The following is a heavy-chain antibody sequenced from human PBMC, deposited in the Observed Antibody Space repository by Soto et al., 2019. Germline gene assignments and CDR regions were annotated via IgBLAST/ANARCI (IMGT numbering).Heavy chain of an antibody. D-gene: IGHD6-13*01. V-gene: IGHV1-69*13. J-gene: IGHJ6*02. CDR1: GGTFSSYA. CDR3: ATGGSAKSSSWSALGYYYYGMDV. CDR2: IIPIFGTA. Sequence: SVEVSCKXSGGTFSSYAISRVRQAPGQGLEWMGGIIPIFGTANYAQKFQGRVTITADESTSTAYMELSSLRSEDTAVYYCATGGSAKSSSWSALGYYYYGMDVWGQGTTVTVSS.